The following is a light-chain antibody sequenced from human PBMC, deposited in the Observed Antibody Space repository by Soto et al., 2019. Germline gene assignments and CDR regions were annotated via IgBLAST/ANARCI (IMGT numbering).Light chain of an antibody. V-gene: IGKV1-5*01. Sequence: NRINKSPSTLSASVGDRVTITCRASQSISSRLAWYQQKPGKAPKLLIYDASSLESGVPSRFSGSGSGTEFTLTISSLQPDDFATYYCQQYSSYWTFGQGTKVDIK. J-gene: IGKJ1*01. CDR1: QSISSR. CDR3: QQYSSYWT. CDR2: DAS.